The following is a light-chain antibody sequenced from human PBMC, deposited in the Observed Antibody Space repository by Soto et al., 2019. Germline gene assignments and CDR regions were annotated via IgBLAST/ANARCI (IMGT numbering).Light chain of an antibody. V-gene: IGKV1-39*01. J-gene: IGKJ4*01. CDR1: QSISSW. Sequence: DIQVTQSPSTLSASVGDRVTFTFRASQSISSWLAWYQQKPGKAPKLLLYDASTLQSGVPSRFSGSGSGTDFTLTISSLQPEDFATYYCQQGYSTPRFGGGTKVDIK. CDR2: DAS. CDR3: QQGYSTPR.